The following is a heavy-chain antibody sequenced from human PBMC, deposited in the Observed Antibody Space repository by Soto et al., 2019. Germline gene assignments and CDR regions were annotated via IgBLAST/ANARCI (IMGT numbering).Heavy chain of an antibody. CDR3: ARGSLTTVTTWVNY. CDR2: ISYDGGNK. Sequence: PGGSLRLSCTASGFSFSNSAMHWVRQAPGKGLEWVAIISYDGGNKYYADSVKGRFTISRDNAKNSLYLQMNSLRAEDTAVYYCARGSLTTVTTWVNYWGQGTLVTVSS. D-gene: IGHD4-17*01. J-gene: IGHJ4*02. V-gene: IGHV3-30-3*01. CDR1: GFSFSNSA.